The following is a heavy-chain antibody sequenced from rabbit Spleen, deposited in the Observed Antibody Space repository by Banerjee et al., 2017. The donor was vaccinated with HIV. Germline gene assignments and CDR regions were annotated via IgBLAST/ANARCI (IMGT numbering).Heavy chain of an antibody. V-gene: IGHV1S7*01. Sequence: QLEESGGGLVQPGGSLTLSCKASGFSLSSYWMSWVRQAPGKGLEWIGQIYAGSGSTYYASWVNGRFTISSDNAQNTVDLQMNSLTAADTATYFCARDLVTVIGWNFSLWGPGTLVTVS. CDR2: IYAGSGST. CDR3: ARDLVTVIGWNFSL. CDR1: GFSLSSYW. D-gene: IGHD1-1*01. J-gene: IGHJ4*01.